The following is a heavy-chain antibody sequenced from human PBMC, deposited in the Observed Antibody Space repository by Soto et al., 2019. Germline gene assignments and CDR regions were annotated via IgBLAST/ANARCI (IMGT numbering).Heavy chain of an antibody. D-gene: IGHD2-2*01. CDR2: MNPNSGNT. Sequence: QVQLVQSGAEVRRPGTSVMVSCKTSGYTFTDYDINWVRQATGQGLEWMGWMNPNSGNTGHAQKFQGRVSMTRNTATSTAYMELSSLRSDDTAIYYCARDSSTTNPVWGQGTMVTVSS. J-gene: IGHJ3*01. V-gene: IGHV1-8*01. CDR1: GYTFTDYD. CDR3: ARDSSTTNPV.